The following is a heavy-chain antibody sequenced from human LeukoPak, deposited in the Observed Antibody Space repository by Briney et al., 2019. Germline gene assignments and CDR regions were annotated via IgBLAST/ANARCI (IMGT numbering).Heavy chain of an antibody. Sequence: ASVKVSCKASGGTFSSYAISWVRQAPGQGLEWMGGIIPIFGTANYAQKFQGRVTITADESTSTAYMELSSLRSEDTAVYYYARMLLELPGRALDYWGQGTLVTVSS. CDR2: IIPIFGTA. CDR1: GGTFSSYA. D-gene: IGHD1-7*01. V-gene: IGHV1-69*13. CDR3: ARMLLELPGRALDY. J-gene: IGHJ4*02.